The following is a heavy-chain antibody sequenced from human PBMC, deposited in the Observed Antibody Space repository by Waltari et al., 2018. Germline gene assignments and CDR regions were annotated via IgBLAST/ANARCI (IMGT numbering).Heavy chain of an antibody. V-gene: IGHV3-23*01. CDR2: ISGSGGDT. D-gene: IGHD6-13*01. CDR3: AASMVAAAGRDWFDP. CDR1: GFTFSSYA. J-gene: IGHJ5*02. Sequence: EVQLLESGGGLVQPGGSLRLSCAASGFTFSSYAMSWVRQAPGKGLEWVSGISGSGGDTYYADSVKGRFTISRDNSKNTLYLQMNSLRAEDTAVYYCAASMVAAAGRDWFDPWGRGTLVTVSS.